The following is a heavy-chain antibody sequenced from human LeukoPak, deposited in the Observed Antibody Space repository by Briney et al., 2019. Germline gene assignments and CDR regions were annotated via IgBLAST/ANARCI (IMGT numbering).Heavy chain of an antibody. CDR2: ISSNGGST. CDR3: AKNIGGFDY. D-gene: IGHD4-23*01. CDR1: GFTFSSYA. Sequence: PGGSLRLSCAASGFTFSSYAMHWVRQAPGKGLEYVSAISSNGGSTYYANSVKGRFTISRDNSKNTLYLQMNSLRAEDTAVYYCAKNIGGFDYWGQGTLVTVSS. J-gene: IGHJ4*02. V-gene: IGHV3-64*01.